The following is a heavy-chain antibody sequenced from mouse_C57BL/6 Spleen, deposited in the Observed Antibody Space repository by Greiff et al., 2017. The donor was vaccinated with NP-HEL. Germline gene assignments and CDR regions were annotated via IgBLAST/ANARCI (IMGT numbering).Heavy chain of an antibody. Sequence: VQLQQSGAELVRPGASVKLSCTASGFNIKDDYMHWVKQRPEQGLEWIGWIDPENGDTEYASKFQGKATLTADTSSNTAYLQLSSLTSEDTAVYYCTNYGSSYGGGYFDGWGTGTTVTVAS. CDR1: GFNIKDDY. D-gene: IGHD1-1*01. CDR2: IDPENGDT. V-gene: IGHV14-4*01. J-gene: IGHJ1*03. CDR3: TNYGSSYGGGYFDG.